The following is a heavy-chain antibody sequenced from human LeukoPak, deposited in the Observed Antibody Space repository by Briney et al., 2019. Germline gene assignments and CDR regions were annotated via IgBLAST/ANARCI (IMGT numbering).Heavy chain of an antibody. Sequence: PSETLSLTCAVCGGSFSGYYWSWIRQPPGKGLEWIGEINHSGSTNYNPSLKSRVTISVDTSKNQFSLKLSSVTAADTAVYYCANGIAAAGHWFDPWGQGTLVTVSS. CDR2: INHSGST. CDR1: GGSFSGYY. V-gene: IGHV4-34*01. CDR3: ANGIAAAGHWFDP. D-gene: IGHD6-13*01. J-gene: IGHJ5*02.